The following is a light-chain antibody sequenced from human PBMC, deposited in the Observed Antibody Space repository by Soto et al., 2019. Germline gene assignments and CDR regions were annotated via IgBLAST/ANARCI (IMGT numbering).Light chain of an antibody. V-gene: IGKV2D-29*02. CDR3: MQSTQLPPT. CDR1: QSLLHSNGYNY. J-gene: IGKJ5*01. Sequence: DMVMTQSPLSLPVTPGEPASISCRSSQSLLHSNGYNYLDWYLQKPGQSPQLLIYEVSTRVSGVPDRFSGSGSGTDFTLEISRVETDDVGIYYCMQSTQLPPTFGQGTRLEIK. CDR2: EVS.